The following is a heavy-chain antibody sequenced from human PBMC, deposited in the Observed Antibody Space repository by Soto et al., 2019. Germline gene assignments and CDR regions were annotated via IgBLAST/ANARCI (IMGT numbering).Heavy chain of an antibody. V-gene: IGHV4-34*01. CDR3: ARGLRSSSWFMNYYYGMDV. CDR1: GGSFSVYY. J-gene: IGHJ6*02. CDR2: INHSGST. Sequence: SETLSLTCAVYGGSFSVYYWSWIRHPPGKGLEWIGEINHSGSTNYNPSLKSRVTISVDTSKNQFSLKLSSVTAADTAVYYCARGLRSSSWFMNYYYGMDVWGQGTTVTVSS. D-gene: IGHD6-13*01.